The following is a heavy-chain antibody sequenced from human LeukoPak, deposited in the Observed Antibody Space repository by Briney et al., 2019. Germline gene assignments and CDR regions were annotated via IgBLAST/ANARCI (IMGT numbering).Heavy chain of an antibody. CDR3: AKDIAAAGTGWYFDL. CDR1: GFTFDDYA. CDR2: ISWNSGSI. Sequence: QPGRSLRLSCAASGFTFDDYAMHWVRQAPGKGLEWVSGISWNSGSIGYADPVKGRFTISRDNAKNSLYLQMNSLRAEDTALYYCAKDIAAAGTGWYFDLWGRGTLVTVSS. V-gene: IGHV3-9*01. J-gene: IGHJ2*01. D-gene: IGHD6-13*01.